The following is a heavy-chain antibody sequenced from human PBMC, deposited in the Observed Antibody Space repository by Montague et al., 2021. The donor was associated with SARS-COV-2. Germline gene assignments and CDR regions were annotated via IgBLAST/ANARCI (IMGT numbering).Heavy chain of an antibody. Sequence: SLRLSCAASEFTFSDYAMSWVRQAPGKGLEWVSTISGSGGSTFYADSLRGRFTISRDNSKNTLYLQVNSLRAEDTAVHYCAILPGAGGDYYCMDLWGKGTTGTGSS. V-gene: IGHV3-23*01. CDR2: ISGSGGST. J-gene: IGHJ6*03. CDR1: EFTFSDYA. CDR3: AILPGAGGDYYCMDL. D-gene: IGHD3-16*01.